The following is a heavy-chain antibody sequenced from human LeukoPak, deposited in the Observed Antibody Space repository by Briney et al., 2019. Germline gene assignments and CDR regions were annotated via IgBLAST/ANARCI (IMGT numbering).Heavy chain of an antibody. J-gene: IGHJ4*02. CDR3: ARDRLQSGSDY. Sequence: PGGSLRLSCAASGFPFSSYSMNWVRQAPGKGLEWVSSISSSSSYIYYADSVKGRFTISRGNAKNSLYLQMNSLRAEDTAVYYCARDRLQSGSDYWGQGTLVTVSS. CDR2: ISSSSSYI. D-gene: IGHD2-15*01. CDR1: GFPFSSYS. V-gene: IGHV3-21*01.